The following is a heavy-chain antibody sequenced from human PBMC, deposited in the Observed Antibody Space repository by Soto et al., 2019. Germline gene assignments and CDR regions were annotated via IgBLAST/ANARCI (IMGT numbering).Heavy chain of an antibody. D-gene: IGHD3-10*01. CDR1: GFTFSSYS. V-gene: IGHV3-48*01. CDR2: ISSSSSTI. Sequence: GGSLRLSCAASGFTFSSYSMNWVRQAPGKGLEWVSYISSSSSTIYYADSVKGRFTISRDNAKNSLYLQMNSLRAEDTAVYYCARDYYGSGSYYNVLWFDPWGQGTLVTVSS. CDR3: ARDYYGSGSYYNVLWFDP. J-gene: IGHJ5*02.